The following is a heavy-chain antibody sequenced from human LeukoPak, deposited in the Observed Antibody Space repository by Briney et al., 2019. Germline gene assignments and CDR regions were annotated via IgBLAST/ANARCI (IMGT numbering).Heavy chain of an antibody. J-gene: IGHJ6*03. Sequence: PGGSLRLSCATSGFIFSNYWMSWVRQAPGKGLEWVANIKQDGSETYYVDSVKGRFTISRDDAKNSLYLQMNSLRAEDAAVYYCARDSYSSSSGDADYYMDVWGKGTTVTVSS. CDR3: ARDSYSSSSGDADYYMDV. CDR1: GFIFSNYW. CDR2: IKQDGSET. D-gene: IGHD6-6*01. V-gene: IGHV3-7*01.